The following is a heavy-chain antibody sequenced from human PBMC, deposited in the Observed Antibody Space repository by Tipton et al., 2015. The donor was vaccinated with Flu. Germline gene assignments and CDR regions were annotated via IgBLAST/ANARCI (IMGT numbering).Heavy chain of an antibody. CDR1: GFIVSSNY. CDR2: IYGGGST. Sequence: VQLVQSGGGLIQPGGSLRLSCVASGFIVSSNYMSWVRQAPGKGLEWVSVIYGGGSTYYAGPVKGRFTLSRDKANNPLYLQMNSLTAEATAMYSCASHSSGGYWGQGTLVTVSS. V-gene: IGHV3-53*01. J-gene: IGHJ4*02. CDR3: ASHSSGGY. D-gene: IGHD3-22*01.